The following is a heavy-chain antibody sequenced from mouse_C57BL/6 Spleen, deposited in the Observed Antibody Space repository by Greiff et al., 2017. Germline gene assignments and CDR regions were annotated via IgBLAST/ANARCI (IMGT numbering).Heavy chain of an antibody. CDR2: INPNNGGT. D-gene: IGHD1-1*01. CDR3: ARMVVATDYYAMDD. Sequence: EVQLQQSGPELVKPGASVKIPCKASGYTFTDYNMDWVKQSHGKSLEWIGDINPNNGGTIYNQKFKGKATLTVDKSSSTAYMELRSLTSEDTAVYYCARMVVATDYYAMDDWGQGTSVTVSS. J-gene: IGHJ4*01. V-gene: IGHV1-18*01. CDR1: GYTFTDYN.